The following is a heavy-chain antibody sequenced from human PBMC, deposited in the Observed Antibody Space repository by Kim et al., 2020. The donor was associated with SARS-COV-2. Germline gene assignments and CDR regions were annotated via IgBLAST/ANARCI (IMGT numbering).Heavy chain of an antibody. Sequence: ASVKVSCKASGYTFTSYGISWVRQAPGQGLEWMGWISAYNGNTNYAQKLQGRVTMTTDTSTSTAYMELRSLRSDDTAVYYCARVSLYYDILTGRYTHDYFDYWGQGTLVTVSS. V-gene: IGHV1-18*04. CDR3: ARVSLYYDILTGRYTHDYFDY. CDR2: ISAYNGNT. J-gene: IGHJ4*02. CDR1: GYTFTSYG. D-gene: IGHD3-9*01.